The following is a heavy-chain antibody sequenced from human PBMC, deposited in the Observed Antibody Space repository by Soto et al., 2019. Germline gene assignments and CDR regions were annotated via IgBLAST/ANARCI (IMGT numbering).Heavy chain of an antibody. Sequence: SETLSLTCTVSGGSISSYYWSWIRQPPGKGPEWIGYIYYSGSTNYNPSLKSRVTISVDTSKNQFSLKLSSVTAADTAVYYCASGYSGYGEFDYWGRGTLVTVSS. D-gene: IGHD5-12*01. CDR2: IYYSGST. V-gene: IGHV4-59*01. CDR1: GGSISSYY. CDR3: ASGYSGYGEFDY. J-gene: IGHJ4*02.